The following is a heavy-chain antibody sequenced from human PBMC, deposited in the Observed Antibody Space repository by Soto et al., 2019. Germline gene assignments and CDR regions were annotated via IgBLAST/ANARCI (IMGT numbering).Heavy chain of an antibody. D-gene: IGHD6-19*01. J-gene: IGHJ4*02. CDR3: ARAQRRGGSGWPNPQYYFDY. CDR1: GYTFTSYD. CDR2: MNPNSGNT. V-gene: IGHV1-8*01. Sequence: GASVKVSCKASGYTFTSYDINWVRQATGQGLEWMGWMNPNSGNTGYAQKFQGRVTMTRNTSISTAYMELSSLRSEDTAVYYCARAQRRGGSGWPNPQYYFDYWGQGTLVTVSS.